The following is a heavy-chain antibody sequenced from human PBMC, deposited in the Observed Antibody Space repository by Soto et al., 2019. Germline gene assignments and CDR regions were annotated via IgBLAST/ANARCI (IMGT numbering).Heavy chain of an antibody. CDR1: GGTFYTYT. D-gene: IGHD5-18*01. Sequence: ASVKVSCKASGGTFYTYTFSWVRQAPGQGLEWMGSITPIYPTTNYAERFQGRLTIAADGSTHTAYMDLTSLTSEDTAVYYCARIPRYSFPTSDDLDSWGQGTLVTVSS. J-gene: IGHJ4*02. CDR2: ITPIYPTT. CDR3: ARIPRYSFPTSDDLDS. V-gene: IGHV1-69*13.